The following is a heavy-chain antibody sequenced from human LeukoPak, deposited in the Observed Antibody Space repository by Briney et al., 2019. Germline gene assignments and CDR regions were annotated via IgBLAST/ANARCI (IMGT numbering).Heavy chain of an antibody. J-gene: IGHJ3*02. D-gene: IGHD5-18*01. V-gene: IGHV3-23*01. CDR2: ISGSGGST. CDR3: AKDPRGDSYGRDAFNI. Sequence: GGSLRLSCAASGFTFSSYAMSWVRQAPGKGLEWVSAISGSGGSTYYADSVKGRFTISRDNSKNTLYLQMNSLRTEDTAVYHCAKDPRGDSYGRDAFNIWGQGTMVNVSS. CDR1: GFTFSSYA.